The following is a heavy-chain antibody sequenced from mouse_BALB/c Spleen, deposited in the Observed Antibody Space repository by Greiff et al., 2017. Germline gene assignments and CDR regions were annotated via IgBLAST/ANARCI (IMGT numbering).Heavy chain of an antibody. CDR3: AREYYYGSSSMDY. J-gene: IGHJ4*01. V-gene: IGHV2-9*02. D-gene: IGHD1-1*01. Sequence: VKLMESGPGLVAPSQSLSITCTVSGFSLTSYGVHWVRQPPGKGLEWLGVIWAGGSTNYNSALMSRLSISKDNSKSQVFLKMNSLQTDDTAMYYCAREYYYGSSSMDYWGQGTSVTVSS. CDR2: IWAGGST. CDR1: GFSLTSYG.